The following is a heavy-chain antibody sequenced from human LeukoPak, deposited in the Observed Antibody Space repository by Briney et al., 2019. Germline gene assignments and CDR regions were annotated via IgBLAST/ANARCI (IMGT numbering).Heavy chain of an antibody. Sequence: GASVKVSCKASGYTFTGYHMHWVRQAPGQGLEWMGWINPNSGGTNYAQKFQGRVTMTRDTSISTAYMELSRLRSDDTAVYYCAREAPYCSSTSCPLDYWGQGTLVTVSS. CDR2: INPNSGGT. J-gene: IGHJ4*02. V-gene: IGHV1-2*02. CDR1: GYTFTGYH. D-gene: IGHD2-2*01. CDR3: AREAPYCSSTSCPLDY.